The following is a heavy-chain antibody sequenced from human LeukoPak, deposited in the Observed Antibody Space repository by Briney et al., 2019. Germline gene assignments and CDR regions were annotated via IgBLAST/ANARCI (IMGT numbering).Heavy chain of an antibody. V-gene: IGHV3-48*03. J-gene: IGHJ3*02. Sequence: PGGSLRLSCATSGFTFSSYEMNWVRQAPGKGLEWVSYIGRSGTTTYSADSLKGRFTISRDNAKNSLYLQMNSLRAEDTAVYYCAREGVLRHNTFHIWGQGTMVTVSA. CDR3: AREGVLRHNTFHI. CDR2: IGRSGTTT. D-gene: IGHD2/OR15-2a*01. CDR1: GFTFSSYE.